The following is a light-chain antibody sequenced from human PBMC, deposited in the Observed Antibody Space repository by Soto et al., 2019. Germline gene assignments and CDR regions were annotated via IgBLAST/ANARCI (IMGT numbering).Light chain of an antibody. Sequence: QSALTQPASVSGSPGQSITISCTGTSSDVGGYNYVSWYQQLPGKAPKLMIYDVSDRPSGVPDRFSASKSGDTASLTVSGLRAEDEADYYCSSYAGSNMGVFGSGTKLTVL. CDR2: DVS. V-gene: IGLV2-8*01. J-gene: IGLJ1*01. CDR1: SSDVGGYNY. CDR3: SSYAGSNMGV.